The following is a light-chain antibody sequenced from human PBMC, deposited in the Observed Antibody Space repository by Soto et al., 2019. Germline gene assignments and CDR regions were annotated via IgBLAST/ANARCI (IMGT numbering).Light chain of an antibody. Sequence: QSVLTQPPSVSAAPGQEVTISCSGGSSNIANNYVSWYQQLPGTAPKLLIYDNHKRPSGIPDRFSGSKSGTSATLGITGLQTGDEADYYCGTWDSSLSAVVFGGGTKVTVL. CDR3: GTWDSSLSAVV. CDR1: SSNIANNY. CDR2: DNH. J-gene: IGLJ3*02. V-gene: IGLV1-51*01.